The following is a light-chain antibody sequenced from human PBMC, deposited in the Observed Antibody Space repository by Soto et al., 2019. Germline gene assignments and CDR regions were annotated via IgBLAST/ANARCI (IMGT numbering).Light chain of an antibody. J-gene: IGKJ1*01. CDR1: QSVLYSSNNKNY. CDR3: QKYYSTPRT. CDR2: WAS. V-gene: IGKV4-1*01. Sequence: DIVMTQSPDSLAVSLGERATINCKSSQSVLYSSNNKNYLAWYQQKPGQPAKLLIYWASTRESGVPDRFSGSGSGTDFTLTISSLQAEDVAVYYCQKYYSTPRTFGQGTKVEIK.